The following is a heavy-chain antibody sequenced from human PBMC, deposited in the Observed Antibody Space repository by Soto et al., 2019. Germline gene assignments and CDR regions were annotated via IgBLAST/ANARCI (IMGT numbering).Heavy chain of an antibody. CDR3: ATRYCSSTSCYDWFDP. Sequence: ASVKVSCKVSGYTLTELSMHWVRQAPGKGLEWMGGFDPEDGETIYAQKFQGRVTMTEDTSTDTAYMELSSLRSEDTAVYYCATRYCSSTSCYDWFDPWGQGTLVTVSS. D-gene: IGHD2-2*01. V-gene: IGHV1-24*01. CDR1: GYTLTELS. J-gene: IGHJ5*02. CDR2: FDPEDGET.